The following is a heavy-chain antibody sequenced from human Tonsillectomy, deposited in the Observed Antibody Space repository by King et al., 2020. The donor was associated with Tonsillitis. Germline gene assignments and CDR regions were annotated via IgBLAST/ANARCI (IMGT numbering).Heavy chain of an antibody. CDR1: GFTFSSYA. CDR2: ISGSGGSR. CDR3: AKNSRRGHAFDI. V-gene: IGHV3-23*04. J-gene: IGHJ3*02. Sequence: VQLVESGGGLVQPGGSLRLSCAASGFTFSSYAMSWVRQAPGKGLEWVSAISGSGGSRYYADSVKGRFTISRENSKNTLYLQMNSLRAEDTAVYYCAKNSRRGHAFDIWGQGTMVTVSS. D-gene: IGHD4-23*01.